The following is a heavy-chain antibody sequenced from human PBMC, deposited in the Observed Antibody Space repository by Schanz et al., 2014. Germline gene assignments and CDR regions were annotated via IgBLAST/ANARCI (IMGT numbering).Heavy chain of an antibody. J-gene: IGHJ3*02. D-gene: IGHD3-10*01. CDR1: GYTFITYG. V-gene: IGHV1-18*04. CDR2: ISPYNGDT. CDR3: ARDPYGSGDAFDI. Sequence: QVQLVQSGAEVKKPGASVKVSCKASGYTFITYGFSWVRQAPGQGLEWMGWISPYNGDTNFAQQFQGRVTMTTDTPTNTAYRELGPLRSDDTAVYYCARDPYGSGDAFDIGGQGTMVTASS.